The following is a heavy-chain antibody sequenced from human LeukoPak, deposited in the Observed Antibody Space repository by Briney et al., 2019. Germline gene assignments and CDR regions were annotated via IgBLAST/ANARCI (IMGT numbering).Heavy chain of an antibody. D-gene: IGHD1-26*01. CDR1: GYTFTSYD. J-gene: IGHJ5*02. CDR2: MNPNSGNT. V-gene: IGHV1-8*01. CDR3: ARAFEIVGATTFCIDNWFDP. Sequence: ASVKVSCKASGYTFTSYDINWVRQATGQGLEWMGWMNPNSGNTGYAQKFQGRVTMTRNTSISTAYMELSSLRSEDTAVYYCARAFEIVGATTFCIDNWFDPWGQGTLVTVSS.